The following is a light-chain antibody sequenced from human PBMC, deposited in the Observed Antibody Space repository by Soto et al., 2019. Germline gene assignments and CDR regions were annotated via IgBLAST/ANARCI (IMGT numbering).Light chain of an antibody. CDR2: DVT. CDR1: TSDVGGYNY. CDR3: SSYTTSSTWV. V-gene: IGLV2-14*01. J-gene: IGLJ3*02. Sequence: QSALTQPASVSGSPGQSITISCPGTTSDVGGYNYVSWYQQHPGKAPKLRIYDVTNRPSGVSSRFSGSKSGNTASLTISGLQAEDEADYYCSSYTTSSTWVFGGGTKLTVL.